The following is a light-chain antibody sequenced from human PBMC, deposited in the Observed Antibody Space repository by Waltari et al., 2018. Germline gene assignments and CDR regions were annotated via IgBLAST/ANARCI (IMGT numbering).Light chain of an antibody. CDR2: TAS. J-gene: IGKJ4*01. V-gene: IGKV1-16*01. CDR1: QGISTN. Sequence: DIQMTQSPSSLSASAGDRVTITCRTNQGISTNLNWFQQKPGKAPKRLIYTASSLENGVPFRFSGSGSGTDFTLTITSLQPEDFATYFCQQYDSIPPTFGGGTKVEIK. CDR3: QQYDSIPPT.